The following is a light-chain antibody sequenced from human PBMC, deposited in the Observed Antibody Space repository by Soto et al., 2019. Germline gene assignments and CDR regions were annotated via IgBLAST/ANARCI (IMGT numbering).Light chain of an antibody. CDR1: QSISTY. Sequence: NQMTPSPYSLSASLGDRVTITCRASQSISTYLNWYQQKPGKAPNLLIYAASTLQSGVPSRFSGSGSGTDFTLTISGLQPDDFATYYCQQSYSTPLTFGGGTKV. J-gene: IGKJ4*01. CDR2: AAS. V-gene: IGKV1-39*01. CDR3: QQSYSTPLT.